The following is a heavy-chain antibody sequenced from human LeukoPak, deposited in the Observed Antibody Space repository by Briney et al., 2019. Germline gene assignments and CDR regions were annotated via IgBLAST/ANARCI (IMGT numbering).Heavy chain of an antibody. Sequence: GGSLRLSCAASGFTFSSYAMHWVRQAPGKGLEWVAVISYDGSNKYYADSVKGRFTISRDNSKNTLYLQMNSLRAEDTAVYYCARGEDSGYDYYYGMDVWGQGTTVTVSS. V-gene: IGHV3-30-3*01. D-gene: IGHD5-12*01. CDR2: ISYDGSNK. CDR1: GFTFSSYA. J-gene: IGHJ6*02. CDR3: ARGEDSGYDYYYGMDV.